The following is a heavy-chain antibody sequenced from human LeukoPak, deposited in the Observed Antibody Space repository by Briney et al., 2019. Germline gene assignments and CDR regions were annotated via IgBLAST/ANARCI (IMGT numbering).Heavy chain of an antibody. Sequence: PSETLSLTCAVYGGSFSGYYWSWIRQPPGKGLEWIGEINHSGSTNYNPSLKSRVTISVDTSKNQFSLKLSSVTAADTAVYYCARARRYYDILTGYRYYYYMDVWGKGTTVTVSS. CDR2: INHSGST. D-gene: IGHD3-9*01. CDR1: GGSFSGYY. J-gene: IGHJ6*03. V-gene: IGHV4-34*01. CDR3: ARARRYYDILTGYRYYYYMDV.